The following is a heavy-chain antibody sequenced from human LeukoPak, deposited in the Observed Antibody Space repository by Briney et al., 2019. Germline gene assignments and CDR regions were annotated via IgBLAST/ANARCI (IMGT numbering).Heavy chain of an antibody. CDR1: GFSFSTYT. D-gene: IGHD2-2*02. J-gene: IGHJ4*02. CDR3: AREYCTTNNCYNWGLGY. Sequence: GGSLRLSCAASGFSFSTYTMRWVRPAPGKGLEYVSGIASNGGNKDYANSVKGRFTISRDNSKNTVYLQMGSLRAEDMAVYYCAREYCTTNNCYNWGLGYWGQGTLVTVSS. V-gene: IGHV3-64*01. CDR2: IASNGGNK.